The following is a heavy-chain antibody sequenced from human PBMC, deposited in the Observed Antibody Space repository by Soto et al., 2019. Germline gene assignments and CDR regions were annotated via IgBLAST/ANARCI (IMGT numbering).Heavy chain of an antibody. CDR2: SRDKAQGYST. Sequence: GGSLRLSCAGSGFTLSDHYIDWVRQAPGKGLEWVGRSRDKAQGYSTAYAASVKGRFTISRDNSKNSLYLQMNSLRTEDTALYYCAKDFYDFWSGYSGGFDPWGQGTLVTVSS. V-gene: IGHV3-72*01. CDR3: AKDFYDFWSGYSGGFDP. D-gene: IGHD3-3*01. J-gene: IGHJ5*02. CDR1: GFTLSDHY.